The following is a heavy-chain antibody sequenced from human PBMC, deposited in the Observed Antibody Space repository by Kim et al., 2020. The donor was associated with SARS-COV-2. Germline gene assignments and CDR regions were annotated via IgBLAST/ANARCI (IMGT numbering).Heavy chain of an antibody. Sequence: ADSVKGRFTISRDNSKNTLYLQMNSLRAEDTAVYYCAKLLVGADGIYFDYWGQGTLVTVSS. J-gene: IGHJ4*02. V-gene: IGHV3-23*01. CDR3: AKLLVGADGIYFDY. D-gene: IGHD1-26*01.